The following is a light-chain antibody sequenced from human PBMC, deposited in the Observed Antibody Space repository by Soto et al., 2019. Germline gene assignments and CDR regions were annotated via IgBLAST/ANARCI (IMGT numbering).Light chain of an antibody. CDR2: DTS. J-gene: IGKJ5*01. Sequence: EIVLTQSPATLSLSPGERATLSCRASETIRGLLAWYQQRPGQPPRLLIYDTSSRATGVPDRYSASGSGTDFTLTISRLEPEDFAVFFCQQYGTSEIIFGQGTRLEIK. V-gene: IGKV3-20*01. CDR3: QQYGTSEII. CDR1: ETIRGL.